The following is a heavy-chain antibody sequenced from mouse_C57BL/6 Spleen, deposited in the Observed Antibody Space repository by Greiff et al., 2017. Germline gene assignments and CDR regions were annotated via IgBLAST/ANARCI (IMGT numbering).Heavy chain of an antibody. D-gene: IGHD2-4*01. CDR3: ARYDYDPSYAMDY. Sequence: VQLQQSGPELVKPGASVKISCKASGYTFTDYYMNWVKQSHGKSLEWIGDINPNNGGTSYNQKFKGKATLTVDKSSSTAYMELRSLTSEDSAVYYCARYDYDPSYAMDYWGQGTSVTVSS. J-gene: IGHJ4*01. CDR2: INPNNGGT. V-gene: IGHV1-26*01. CDR1: GYTFTDYY.